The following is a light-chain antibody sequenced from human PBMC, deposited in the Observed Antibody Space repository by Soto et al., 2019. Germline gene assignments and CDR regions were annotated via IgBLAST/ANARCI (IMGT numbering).Light chain of an antibody. J-gene: IGKJ3*01. Sequence: DFQLTQSPSSLSASVGDRVTITCRASQGIANYLAWYQQKPGKPPKLLIYAATILQSGVPSRFSGSRFDTAFSLTISGLLPEDVASYYCQNYNKAPFTFGPGTKVDFK. CDR1: QGIANY. CDR3: QNYNKAPFT. CDR2: AAT. V-gene: IGKV1-27*01.